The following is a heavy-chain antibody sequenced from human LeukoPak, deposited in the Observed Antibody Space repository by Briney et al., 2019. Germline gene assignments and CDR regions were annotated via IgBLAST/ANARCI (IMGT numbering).Heavy chain of an antibody. CDR1: GGTFSSYA. J-gene: IGHJ3*02. D-gene: IGHD3-10*01. CDR3: AGGGGRITMVRGVTAHDAFDI. CDR2: IIPIFGTA. Sequence: SVKVSCKASGGTFSSYAISWVRQAPGQGLEWMGGIIPIFGTANYAQKFQGRVTITADKSTSTAYMELSSLRSEDTAVYYCAGGGGRITMVRGVTAHDAFDIWGQGTMVTVSS. V-gene: IGHV1-69*06.